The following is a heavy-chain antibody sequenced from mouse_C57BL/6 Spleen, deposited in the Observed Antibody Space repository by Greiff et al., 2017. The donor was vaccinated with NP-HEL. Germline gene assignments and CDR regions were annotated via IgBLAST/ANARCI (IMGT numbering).Heavy chain of an antibody. D-gene: IGHD1-1*01. V-gene: IGHV1-80*01. CDR2: IYPGDGDT. CDR3: ARDGYYGSSLYYAMDY. CDR1: GYAFSSYW. J-gene: IGHJ4*01. Sequence: LVESGAELVKPGASVKISCKASGYAFSSYWMNWVKQRPGKGLEWIGQIYPGDGDTNYNGKFKGKATLTADKSSSTAYMQLSSLTSEDSAVYFCARDGYYGSSLYYAMDYWGQGTSVTVSS.